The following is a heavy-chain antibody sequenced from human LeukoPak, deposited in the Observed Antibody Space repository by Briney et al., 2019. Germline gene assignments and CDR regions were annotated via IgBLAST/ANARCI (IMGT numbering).Heavy chain of an antibody. Sequence: PGGSLRLSCAASGFTLSSYAMSWVRQAPGKGLEWVSGISGSGGSTYYADSVKGRFTISRDSSKNTLFLQMNDLTVEDTARYYCARRPGNWGQEILVTVSS. V-gene: IGHV3-23*01. CDR3: ARRPGN. CDR2: ISGSGGST. D-gene: IGHD1-14*01. CDR1: GFTLSSYA. J-gene: IGHJ4*02.